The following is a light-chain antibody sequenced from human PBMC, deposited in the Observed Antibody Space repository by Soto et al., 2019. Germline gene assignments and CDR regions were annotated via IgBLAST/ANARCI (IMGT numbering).Light chain of an antibody. J-gene: IGKJ2*01. CDR1: QSVSSY. CDR2: DAS. V-gene: IGKV3-11*01. Sequence: EIVLTQSPATLCLSPGERATLSCRASQSVSSYLAWYQQKPGQAPRLLIYDASNRATDIPARFSGSGSGTDFTLTISSLEPEDCAVYYCQQRGNWPLTFGQGTKLEI. CDR3: QQRGNWPLT.